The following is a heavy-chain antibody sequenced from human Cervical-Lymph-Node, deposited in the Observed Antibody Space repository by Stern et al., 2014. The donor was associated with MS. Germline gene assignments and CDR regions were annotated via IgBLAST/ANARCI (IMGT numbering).Heavy chain of an antibody. J-gene: IGHJ4*02. CDR3: ARDIGPEGATFNY. CDR1: GFTFSRYA. Sequence: VQLLESGGVVGQPGRSLRLSCAASGFTFSRYAMHWVRQAPGKGLAWRATTSLDGSDKHYADSVKGRFTISRDNYKNVLFLQMNSLRADDTAVYYCARDIGPEGATFNYWGQGTLVSVSS. V-gene: IGHV3-30*01. CDR2: TSLDGSDK. D-gene: IGHD1-26*01.